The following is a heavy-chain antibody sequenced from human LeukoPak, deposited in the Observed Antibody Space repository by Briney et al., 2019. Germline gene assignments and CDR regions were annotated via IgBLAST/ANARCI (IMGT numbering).Heavy chain of an antibody. CDR2: ISGSGDST. J-gene: IGHJ3*02. CDR1: GFTFSSYA. CDR3: ARDPRSGSFDAFDI. D-gene: IGHD1-26*01. Sequence: PGGSLRLSCAASGFTFSSYAMSWVRQAPGKGLEWVSAISGSGDSTFYADSVKGRFTISRDNSKNTLYLQMNSLRAEDTAVYYCARDPRSGSFDAFDIWGQGTMVTVSS. V-gene: IGHV3-23*01.